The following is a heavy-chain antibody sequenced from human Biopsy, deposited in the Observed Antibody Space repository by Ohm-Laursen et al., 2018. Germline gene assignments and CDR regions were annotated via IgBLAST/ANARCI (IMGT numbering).Heavy chain of an antibody. Sequence: SGTLSLTCAVYNVSFTSFYWSWIRQPPGKGLEWIGEISHTGSTNYNPPLKSRVFMSLDTSRNQFSLNLSSVTAADTAIYYCARQQVSQGWLGEFSPLFRGQGTLVTVSP. D-gene: IGHD3-10*01. V-gene: IGHV4-34*01. CDR3: ARQQVSQGWLGEFSPLF. CDR1: NVSFTSFY. CDR2: ISHTGST. J-gene: IGHJ4*02.